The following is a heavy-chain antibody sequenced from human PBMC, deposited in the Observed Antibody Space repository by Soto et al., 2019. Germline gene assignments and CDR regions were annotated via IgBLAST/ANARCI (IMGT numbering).Heavy chain of an antibody. V-gene: IGHV1-69-2*01. CDR1: GYTFTDYY. D-gene: IGHD3-10*01. CDR3: AYGSGSYLHYFEY. CDR2: VDPEESET. J-gene: IGHJ4*02. Sequence: VKVSCKVSGYTFTDYYIHWVQQAPGKGLEWMGLVDPEESETIYAEKFHGRVTITADTSADTAYMELSSLRSDDTAVYYCAYGSGSYLHYFEYWGQGTLVTVSS.